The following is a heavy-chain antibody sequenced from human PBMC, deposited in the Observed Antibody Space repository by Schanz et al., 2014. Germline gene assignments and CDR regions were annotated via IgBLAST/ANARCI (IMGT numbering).Heavy chain of an antibody. CDR2: INPSGGST. V-gene: IGHV1-46*01. CDR3: AKVDRTRYYAMDV. CDR1: GGTFSSYD. J-gene: IGHJ6*02. Sequence: QVQLVQSGAEVMKPGSSVKVSCKASGGTFSSYDINWVRQAPGQGLEWMGIINPSGGSTSYAQKFQGRVTMTRDTSTSTVYMELSSLRSEDTAVYYCAKVDRTRYYAMDVWGQGTTVTVSS. D-gene: IGHD3-9*01.